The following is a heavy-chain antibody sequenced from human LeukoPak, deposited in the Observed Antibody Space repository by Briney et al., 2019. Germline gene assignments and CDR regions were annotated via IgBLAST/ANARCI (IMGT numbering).Heavy chain of an antibody. CDR1: GFTVSSNY. Sequence: GGSLRLSCAASGFTVSSNYMSWVRQAPGKGLEWVSVIYSGGSTYYADSVKGRFTISRDNSKNTLYFQMNSLRAEDTAVYYCATVYSSSWYAHFDYWGQGTLVSVSS. CDR2: IYSGGST. CDR3: ATVYSSSWYAHFDY. V-gene: IGHV3-66*01. D-gene: IGHD6-13*01. J-gene: IGHJ4*02.